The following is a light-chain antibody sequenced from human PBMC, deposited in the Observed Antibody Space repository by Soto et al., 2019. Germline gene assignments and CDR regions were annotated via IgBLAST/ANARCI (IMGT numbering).Light chain of an antibody. J-gene: IGKJ5*01. Sequence: DIQMTQSPSSVSASVGDRVTITCRASQDIGSWLAWYQQKPGKAPDLLIYGASSLQSGVPSRFYGSGSGTDFTLTISSLQPEDFATYYCPQGGSFPITFGQGTRLEIK. V-gene: IGKV1-12*01. CDR1: QDIGSW. CDR2: GAS. CDR3: PQGGSFPIT.